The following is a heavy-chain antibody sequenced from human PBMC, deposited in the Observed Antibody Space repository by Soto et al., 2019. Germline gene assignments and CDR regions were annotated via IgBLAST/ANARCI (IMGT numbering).Heavy chain of an antibody. V-gene: IGHV1-2*02. CDR3: ARDYPPDYYDSSGYYFGGWFDL. D-gene: IGHD3-22*01. Sequence: ASVKVSCKASGYTFTGYYMHWVRQAPGQGLEWMGWINPNSGGTNYAQKFQGRVTMTRDTSISTAYMELSRLRFDDTAVYYCARDYPPDYYDSSGYYFGGWFDLWGQGXLVTVSS. J-gene: IGHJ5*02. CDR1: GYTFTGYY. CDR2: INPNSGGT.